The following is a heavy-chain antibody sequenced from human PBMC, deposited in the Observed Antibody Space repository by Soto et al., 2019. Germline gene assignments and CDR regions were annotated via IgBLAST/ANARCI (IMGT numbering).Heavy chain of an antibody. Sequence: QVQLVQSGAEVKKPGASVKVSCKASGYTFTSYDIHWVRQATGQGLEWLRWMNPNSGNKGYAQKFQVRVTMTRNTSTSKAYMERSSLRAEDTAVYYCARSLYGDNFDYWGQGTLVTVSS. CDR3: ARSLYGDNFDY. D-gene: IGHD4-17*01. CDR1: GYTFTSYD. J-gene: IGHJ4*02. V-gene: IGHV1-8*01. CDR2: MNPNSGNK.